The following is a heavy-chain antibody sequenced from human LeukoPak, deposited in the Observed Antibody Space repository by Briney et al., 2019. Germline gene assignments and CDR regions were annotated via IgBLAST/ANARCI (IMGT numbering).Heavy chain of an antibody. CDR2: INTHNGNT. D-gene: IGHD3-16*01. CDR1: GYNFDKFG. J-gene: IGHJ4*02. CDR3: ARVSGGGGDY. Sequence: ASVKVSCKASGYNFDKFGIAWVRQAPGQGLEWMGWINTHNGNTKYAQQYQGRVTMATDTSTSTAYMELRSLRSDDTAVYYCARVSGGGGDYWGQGTLVTVSS. V-gene: IGHV1-18*01.